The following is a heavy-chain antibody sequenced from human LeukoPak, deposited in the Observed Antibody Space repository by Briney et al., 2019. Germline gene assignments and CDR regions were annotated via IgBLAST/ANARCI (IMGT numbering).Heavy chain of an antibody. Sequence: RTSETLSLTCTVSGGSISSYYWSWIRQPPGKGLEWIGYIYYSGSTNYNPSLKSRVTISVDTSKNQFSLKLSSVTAADTAVYYCARDRWGAWWDYWGQGTLVTVSS. J-gene: IGHJ4*02. V-gene: IGHV4-59*01. D-gene: IGHD2-8*02. CDR2: IYYSGST. CDR3: ARDRWGAWWDY. CDR1: GGSISSYY.